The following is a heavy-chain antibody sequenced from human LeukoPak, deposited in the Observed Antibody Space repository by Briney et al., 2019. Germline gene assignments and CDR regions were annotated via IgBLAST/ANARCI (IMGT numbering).Heavy chain of an antibody. J-gene: IGHJ4*02. CDR3: ARVDLAYGSGSYPGHY. CDR1: GGSVSSGSYY. D-gene: IGHD3-10*01. V-gene: IGHV4-61*01. CDR2: IYYSGST. Sequence: SETLSLTCTVSGGSVSSGSYYWSWIRQPPGKGLEWIGYIYYSGSTNYNPSLKSRVTISVDTSKNQFSLKLSSVTAADTAVYYCARVDLAYGSGSYPGHYWGQGTLVTVSS.